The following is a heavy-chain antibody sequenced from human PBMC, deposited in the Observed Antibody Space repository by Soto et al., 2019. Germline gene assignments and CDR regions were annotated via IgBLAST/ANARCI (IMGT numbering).Heavy chain of an antibody. V-gene: IGHV3-23*01. CDR3: AKWKTPNTAAAYGMDV. D-gene: IGHD6-13*01. CDR1: GFPFSSYA. CDR2: ISGSGGST. Sequence: GGSLRLSCAASGFPFSSYAMSWVRQAPGKGLEWVSAISGSGGSTYYADSVKGRFTISRDNSKNTLYLQMNSLRAEDTAVYYCAKWKTPNTAAAYGMDVWGQGTTVTVSS. J-gene: IGHJ6*02.